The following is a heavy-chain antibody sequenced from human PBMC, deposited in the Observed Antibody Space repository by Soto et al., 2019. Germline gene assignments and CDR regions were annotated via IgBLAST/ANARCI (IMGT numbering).Heavy chain of an antibody. CDR3: ARDSVAVAGTRAFDI. V-gene: IGHV1-46*01. Sequence: ASVKVSCKASGGTFSSYAISWVRQAPGQGLEWMGIINPSGGSTSYAQKFQGRVTMTRDTSTSTVYMELSSLRSEDTAVYYCARDSVAVAGTRAFDIWGQGTMVTVSS. CDR2: INPSGGST. J-gene: IGHJ3*02. D-gene: IGHD6-19*01. CDR1: GGTFSSYA.